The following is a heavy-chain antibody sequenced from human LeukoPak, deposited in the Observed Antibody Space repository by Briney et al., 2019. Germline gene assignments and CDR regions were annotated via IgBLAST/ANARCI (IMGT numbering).Heavy chain of an antibody. V-gene: IGHV4-34*01. Sequence: SETLSLTCAVYGGSFSGYYWSWIRQPPGKGLEWIGEINHSGSTNYNPSLKSRVTIPVDTSKNQFSLKLSSVAAADTAVYYCARFSRLGYCSSTSCYHYFDYWGQGTLVTVSS. CDR2: INHSGST. J-gene: IGHJ4*02. D-gene: IGHD2-2*01. CDR3: ARFSRLGYCSSTSCYHYFDY. CDR1: GGSFSGYY.